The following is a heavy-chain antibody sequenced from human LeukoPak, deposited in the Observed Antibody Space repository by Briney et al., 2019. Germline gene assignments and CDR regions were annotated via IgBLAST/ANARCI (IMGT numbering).Heavy chain of an antibody. Sequence: GGSLRLSCGASGFTFSSYGMHWVRQAPGKGLEWVAGISYDGSTKYYADSVKGRFTISRDNSKNTLYLQMNSLRAEDTAVHYCAKEGSSWSFDYWGQGTLVTVSS. J-gene: IGHJ4*02. D-gene: IGHD6-13*01. CDR1: GFTFSSYG. V-gene: IGHV3-30*18. CDR3: AKEGSSWSFDY. CDR2: ISYDGSTK.